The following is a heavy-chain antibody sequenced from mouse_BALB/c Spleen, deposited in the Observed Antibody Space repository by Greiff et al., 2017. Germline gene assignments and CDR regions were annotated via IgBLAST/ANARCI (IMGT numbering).Heavy chain of an antibody. CDR2: IDPFNGGT. CDR1: GYSFTSYY. Sequence: EVQLQQSGPELMKPGASVKISCKASGYSFTSYYMHWVKQSHGKSLEWIGYIDPFNGGTSYNQKFKGKATLTVDKSSSTAYMHLSSLTSEDSAVYYCARERGGNCPFDYWGQGTTLTVSS. D-gene: IGHD2-1*01. CDR3: ARERGGNCPFDY. V-gene: IGHV1-28*01. J-gene: IGHJ2*01.